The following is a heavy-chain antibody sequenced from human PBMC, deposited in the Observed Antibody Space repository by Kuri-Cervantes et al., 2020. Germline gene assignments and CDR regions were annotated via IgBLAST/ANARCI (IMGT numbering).Heavy chain of an antibody. CDR2: ISDSGGST. CDR1: GFTFNMYS. V-gene: IGHV3-23*01. D-gene: IGHD3-22*01. CDR3: AKDGDSSGYYDY. J-gene: IGHJ4*02. Sequence: GESLKISCAASGFTFNMYSMNWVRQAPGRGLEWVSVISDSGGSTYYADSVKGRFTISRDNSKNTLYLQMNSLRAEDTAVYYCAKDGDSSGYYDYWGQGTLVTVSS.